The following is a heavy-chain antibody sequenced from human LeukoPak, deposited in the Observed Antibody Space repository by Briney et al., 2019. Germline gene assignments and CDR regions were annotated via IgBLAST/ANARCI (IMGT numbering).Heavy chain of an antibody. CDR3: AIQRNGWSFDF. CDR1: GYSITTGYH. CDR2: IYHTGST. V-gene: IGHV4-38-2*01. D-gene: IGHD6-19*01. J-gene: IGHJ4*02. Sequence: SETLSLTCAVSGYSITTGYHWGWIRQPPGKGLEWIASIYHTGSTYYNPSLTSRVTISVDTSKNQFSLKLTSVTAADTAVFYCAIQRNGWSFDFRGPGTLVTVSS.